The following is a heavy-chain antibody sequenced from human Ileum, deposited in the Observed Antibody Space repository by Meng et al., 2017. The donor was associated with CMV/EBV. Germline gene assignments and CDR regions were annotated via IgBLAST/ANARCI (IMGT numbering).Heavy chain of an antibody. V-gene: IGHV4-34*01. CDR3: ARGLFRYPAYFDL. J-gene: IGHJ4*02. CDR2: INHVGRT. CDR1: GGSLRGHY. D-gene: IGHD3-16*02. Sequence: QVQLQPWGAGLLKPSETLSLTCAVYGGSLRGHYCNWIRQSPGNGLQWIAEINHVGRTNSNPSLASRVTISQDTSKNQCSLKLNSVTVADSAVYYCARGLFRYPAYFDLWGQGTLVTVFS.